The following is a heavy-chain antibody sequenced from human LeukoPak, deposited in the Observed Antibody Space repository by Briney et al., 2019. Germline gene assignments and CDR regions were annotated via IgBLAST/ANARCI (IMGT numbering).Heavy chain of an antibody. CDR3: ASPNYDFWSGYAFDI. CDR2: IYPGASDT. D-gene: IGHD3-3*01. Sequence: GGSLKISFKGSGYRFTSYWIGWGRPMPGKGLEWMGIIYPGASDTRYSPSFQGQVTISADKSISTAYLQWSSLKASDTAMYYCASPNYDFWSGYAFDIWGQGTMVTVSS. J-gene: IGHJ3*02. CDR1: GYRFTSYW. V-gene: IGHV5-51*01.